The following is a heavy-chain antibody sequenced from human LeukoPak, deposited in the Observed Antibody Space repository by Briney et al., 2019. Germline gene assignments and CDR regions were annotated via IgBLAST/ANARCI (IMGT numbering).Heavy chain of an antibody. V-gene: IGHV4-39*07. J-gene: IGHJ6*03. CDR3: ARVECGGGQQLVESCYYYYMDV. CDR2: IYYSGST. D-gene: IGHD6-13*01. Sequence: SETLSLTCTVSGGSISISSYYWGWIREPPGKGREWIGRIYYSGSTYYNPSLKSRVTISVDTSKNQFSLKLSSVTAADTAVYYCARVECGGGQQLVESCYYYYMDVWGKGTTVTISS. CDR1: GGSISISSYY.